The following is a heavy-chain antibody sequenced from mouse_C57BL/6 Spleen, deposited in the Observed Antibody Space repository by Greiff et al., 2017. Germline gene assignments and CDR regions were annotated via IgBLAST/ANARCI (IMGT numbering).Heavy chain of an antibody. CDR3: TGRYSKDYAMDY. V-gene: IGHV1-82*01. CDR2: IYPGDGDT. CDR1: GYAFSSSW. Sequence: QVQLQQSGPELVKPGASVKISCKASGYAFSSSWMNWVKQRPGKGLEWIGRIYPGDGDTNYNGKFKGKATLTADKSSSTAYMQHSSLTSEDSAVYFCTGRYSKDYAMDYWGQGTSVTVSS. D-gene: IGHD2-5*01. J-gene: IGHJ4*01.